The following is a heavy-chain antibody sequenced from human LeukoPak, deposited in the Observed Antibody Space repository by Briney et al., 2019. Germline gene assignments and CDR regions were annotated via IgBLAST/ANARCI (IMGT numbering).Heavy chain of an antibody. CDR2: IHPGDSDT. J-gene: IGHJ3*02. Sequence: GESLKISCTGSGYNFANYWIGWVRQMPGKGLEWMGIIHPGDSDTRYSPSFQGQVTISADKSISTAYLQWSSLKASDTAMYYCASKTYYYDSSGDAFDIWGQGTMVTVSS. V-gene: IGHV5-51*01. D-gene: IGHD3-22*01. CDR3: ASKTYYYDSSGDAFDI. CDR1: GYNFANYW.